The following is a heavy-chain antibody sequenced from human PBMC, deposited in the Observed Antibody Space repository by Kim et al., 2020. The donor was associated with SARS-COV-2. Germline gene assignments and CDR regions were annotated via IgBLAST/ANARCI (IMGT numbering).Heavy chain of an antibody. J-gene: IGHJ4*02. CDR3: LSGWYADY. CDR1: GFTFSNAW. Sequence: GSLRLSCAASGFTFSNAWMSWVRQAPGKGLEWVGRIKGKTDGGTTDYAAPVKGRFTISRDDSKNTLYLQMNSLKTEDTAVYYCLSGWYADYWGQGTLVTVSS. CDR2: IKGKTDGGTT. V-gene: IGHV3-15*01. D-gene: IGHD6-19*01.